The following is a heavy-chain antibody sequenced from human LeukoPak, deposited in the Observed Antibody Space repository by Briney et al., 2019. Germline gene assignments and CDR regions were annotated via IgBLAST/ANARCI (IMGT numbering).Heavy chain of an antibody. J-gene: IGHJ1*01. CDR3: ARRLLWFGEYEH. Sequence: SETLSLTWTVSGGSISSSSYYWGWIRQPPGTGLEWIGSIYYSGSTYYNPSLKSRVTISVDTSKNQFSLKLSSVTAADTAVYYCARRLLWFGEYEHWGQGTLVTVSS. CDR2: IYYSGST. CDR1: GGSISSSSYY. V-gene: IGHV4-39*07. D-gene: IGHD3-10*01.